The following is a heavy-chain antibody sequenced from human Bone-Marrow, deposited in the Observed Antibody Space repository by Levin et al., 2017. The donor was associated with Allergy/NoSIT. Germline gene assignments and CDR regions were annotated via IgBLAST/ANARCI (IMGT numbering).Heavy chain of an antibody. V-gene: IGHV1-69*06. J-gene: IGHJ4*02. Sequence: ASVKVSCKASGGTFSSYAISWVRQAPGQGLEWMGGIIPIFGTANYAQKFQGRVTITADKSTSTAYMELSSLRSEDTAVYYCARAIAVAGVITFDYWGQGTLVTVSS. CDR1: GGTFSSYA. CDR3: ARAIAVAGVITFDY. CDR2: IIPIFGTA. D-gene: IGHD6-19*01.